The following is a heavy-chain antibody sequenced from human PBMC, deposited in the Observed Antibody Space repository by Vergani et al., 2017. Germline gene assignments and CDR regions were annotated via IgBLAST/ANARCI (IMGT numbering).Heavy chain of an antibody. D-gene: IGHD3-10*01. V-gene: IGHV4-34*01. Sequence: QVQLQQWGAGLLKPSETLSLTCAVYGGSFSGYYWSWIRQPPGKGLEWIGEINHSGSTNYNPSLKSRVTISVDTSKNQFYLKLSSVTAADTAVYYCARGITMVRGVSNYYYYYMDVWGKGTTVTVSS. CDR3: ARGITMVRGVSNYYYYYMDV. CDR2: INHSGST. CDR1: GGSFSGYY. J-gene: IGHJ6*03.